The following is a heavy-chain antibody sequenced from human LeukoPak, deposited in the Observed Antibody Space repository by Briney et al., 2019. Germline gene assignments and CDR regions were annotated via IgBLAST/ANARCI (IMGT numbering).Heavy chain of an antibody. Sequence: SETLSLTCTVSGGSISSSSYYWGWIRQPPGKGLEWIGSIYYSGSTYYNPSLKSRVTISVDASKNQFSLKLSSVTAADTAVYYCARHMVRGAVLNFDYWGQGTLVTVSS. V-gene: IGHV4-39*01. CDR2: IYYSGST. J-gene: IGHJ4*02. CDR1: GGSISSSSYY. D-gene: IGHD3-10*01. CDR3: ARHMVRGAVLNFDY.